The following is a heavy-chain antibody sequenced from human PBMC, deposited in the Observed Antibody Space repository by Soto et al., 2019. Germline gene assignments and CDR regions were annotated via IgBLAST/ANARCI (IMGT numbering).Heavy chain of an antibody. CDR1: GGTFSSYA. CDR3: ARSYRTIAASVHWFDP. J-gene: IGHJ5*02. CDR2: IIPIFGIA. Sequence: SVKVSFKASGGTFSSYAISWVRQAPGQGLEWMGGIIPIFGIANYAQKFQGRVTITADESTSTAYMELSSLRSEDMAVYYCARSYRTIAASVHWFDPWGQGTLVTVSS. D-gene: IGHD6-6*01. V-gene: IGHV1-69*13.